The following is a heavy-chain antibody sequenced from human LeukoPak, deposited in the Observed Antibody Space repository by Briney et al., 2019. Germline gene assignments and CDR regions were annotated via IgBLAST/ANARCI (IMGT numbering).Heavy chain of an antibody. CDR1: GFTFSSYA. CDR3: ARDYGMDV. Sequence: PGGSLRLSCAASGFTFSSYAMHWVRQAPGKGLEWVAVISYDGSNKYYADSVKGRFTISRDNSKNTLYLQMNSLRAEDTAVYYCARDYGMDVWGKGTTVTVSS. V-gene: IGHV3-30*04. CDR2: ISYDGSNK. J-gene: IGHJ6*04.